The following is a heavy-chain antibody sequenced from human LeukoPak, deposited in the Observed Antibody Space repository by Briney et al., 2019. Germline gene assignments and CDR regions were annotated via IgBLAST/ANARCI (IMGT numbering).Heavy chain of an antibody. CDR1: GGSFSGYY. D-gene: IGHD5-18*01. Sequence: SETLSLTCAVYGGSFSGYYWSWIRQPPGKGLEWIGEINHSGSTNYNPSLKSRVTISADTSKNQFSLKMSSVTAADTAVDYCARVGYCYGPLNYVGQGTPVTVSS. CDR2: INHSGST. CDR3: ARVGYCYGPLNY. V-gene: IGHV4-34*01. J-gene: IGHJ4*02.